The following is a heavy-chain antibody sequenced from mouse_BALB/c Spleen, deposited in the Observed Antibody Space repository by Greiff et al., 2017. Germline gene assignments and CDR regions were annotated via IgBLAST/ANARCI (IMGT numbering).Heavy chain of an antibody. Sequence: EVQRVESGGGLVKPGGSLKLSCAASGFTFSSFGMHWVRQAPEKGLEWVAYISSGSSTIYYADTVKGRFTISRDNPKNTLFLQMTSLRSEDTAMYYCARSEYYGSLDYWGQGTSVTVSS. J-gene: IGHJ4*01. CDR3: ARSEYYGSLDY. V-gene: IGHV5-17*02. CDR1: GFTFSSFG. CDR2: ISSGSSTI. D-gene: IGHD1-1*01.